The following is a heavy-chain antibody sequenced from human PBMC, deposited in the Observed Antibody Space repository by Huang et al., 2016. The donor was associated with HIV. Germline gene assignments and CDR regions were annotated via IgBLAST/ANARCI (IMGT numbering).Heavy chain of an antibody. CDR1: GFIFSDYG. J-gene: IGHJ4*01. Sequence: EVELAESGGGSVRPGQSLRLSCVGSGFIFSDYGMHWVRQIPGKGLMWVARIESDGSSTSYADSVKGRFTIYRDNARNTVYLQMSSLRVDDTAVYYCVRAREKGYDFWSGYRYWGQGAQVTVSS. CDR2: IESDGSST. CDR3: VRAREKGYDFWSGYRY. D-gene: IGHD3-3*01. V-gene: IGHV3-74*02.